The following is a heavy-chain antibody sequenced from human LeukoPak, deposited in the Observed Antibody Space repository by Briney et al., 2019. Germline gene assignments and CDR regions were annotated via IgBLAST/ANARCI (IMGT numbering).Heavy chain of an antibody. D-gene: IGHD3-9*01. CDR1: GFTFRHYG. CDR2: TRYDESVK. CDR3: TKHRPGKFDYYPDPAS. V-gene: IGHV3-30*02. J-gene: IGHJ5*02. Sequence: GGPLRLSCGASGFTFRHYGMQGLRQAPGKGGEGVAFTRYDESVKYYARSVRGRFTISRDNSKNTLYVRINSLRSEDTAVYYCTKHRPGKFDYYPDPASWGEGILVTVPS.